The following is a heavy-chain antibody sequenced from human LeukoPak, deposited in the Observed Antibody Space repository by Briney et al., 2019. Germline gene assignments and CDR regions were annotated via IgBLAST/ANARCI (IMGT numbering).Heavy chain of an antibody. CDR1: GFTFSSYA. V-gene: IGHV3-23*01. CDR3: GKDPRWQLQTSRWFDP. D-gene: IGHD6-6*01. J-gene: IGHJ5*02. CDR2: ISGSGGST. Sequence: GGSLRLSCAASGFTFSSYAMSWVRQAPGKGLEWVSAISGSGGSTYYADSVKGRFTISRDNSKNTLYLQMNSLRAEDTAVYYCGKDPRWQLQTSRWFDPWGQGTLVTVSS.